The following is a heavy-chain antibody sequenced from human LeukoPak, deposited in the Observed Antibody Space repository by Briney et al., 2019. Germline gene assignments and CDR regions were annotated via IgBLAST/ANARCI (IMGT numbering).Heavy chain of an antibody. CDR1: GFTFSNYA. J-gene: IGHJ4*02. V-gene: IGHV3-23*01. Sequence: GGSLRLSCAASGFTFSNYAMNWVRQAPGKGLEWVSTISGSGHSTYYADSVKGRFTISRDNSKNTLYLQMNSLRAEDTAVYYCAREYCSSTSCYYFDYWGQGTLVTVSS. CDR2: ISGSGHST. CDR3: AREYCSSTSCYYFDY. D-gene: IGHD2-2*01.